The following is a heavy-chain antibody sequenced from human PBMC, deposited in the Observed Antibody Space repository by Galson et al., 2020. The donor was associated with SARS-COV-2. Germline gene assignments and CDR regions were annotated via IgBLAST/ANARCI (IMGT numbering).Heavy chain of an antibody. CDR3: ARDRSGSYSFDFDY. D-gene: IGHD1-26*01. Sequence: GGSLRLSCAASGFTFSSYAMHWVRQAPGKGLEWVAVISYDGSNKYYADSVKGRFTISRDNSKNTLYLQMNSLRAEDTAVYYCARDRSGSYSFDFDYRGPGNPGHRLL. CDR2: ISYDGSNK. V-gene: IGHV3-30*04. CDR1: GFTFSSYA. J-gene: IGHJ4*02.